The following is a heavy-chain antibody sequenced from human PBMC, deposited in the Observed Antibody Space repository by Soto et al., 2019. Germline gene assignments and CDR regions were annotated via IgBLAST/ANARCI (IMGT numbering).Heavy chain of an antibody. V-gene: IGHV3-23*01. J-gene: IGHJ4*02. Sequence: GGSLRLSCAASGFTFSSYAMSWVRQAPGKGLEWVSAISGNGGSTYYADSVKGRFTISRDNSKNTLYLQMNSLRAEDTAVYYCAKDCSSTSCIGFDYWGQGTLVTVSS. CDR1: GFTFSSYA. CDR2: ISGNGGST. CDR3: AKDCSSTSCIGFDY. D-gene: IGHD2-2*01.